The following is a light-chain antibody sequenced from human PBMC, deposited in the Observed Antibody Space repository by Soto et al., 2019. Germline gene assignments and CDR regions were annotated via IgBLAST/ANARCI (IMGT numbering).Light chain of an antibody. J-gene: IGLJ1*01. V-gene: IGLV2-14*01. CDR1: SSDIGGYNF. CDR3: NSYRTVSTYV. CDR2: DVG. Sequence: QSALTQAASVSGSPGQSITIACTGTSSDIGGYNFVSWYQQHPGKAPKLLIYDVGNRPSGVSNRFSGSKSGNTASLTISGLQAEDEAHYYCNSYRTVSTYVFGTGTKVT.